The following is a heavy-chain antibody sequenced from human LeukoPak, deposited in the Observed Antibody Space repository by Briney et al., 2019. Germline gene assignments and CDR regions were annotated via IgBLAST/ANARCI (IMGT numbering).Heavy chain of an antibody. D-gene: IGHD3-3*01. Sequence: GGSLRLSCAASGFTFSTYWMNWVRQAPGKGLEWVSGINWNGGSTYYRDSVKGRFTISRDNAKNSLYLQMNSLRAEDTALYYCARVKGSGYRNSIDYWGQGTLVTVSS. CDR1: GFTFSTYW. CDR3: ARVKGSGYRNSIDY. V-gene: IGHV3-20*04. J-gene: IGHJ4*02. CDR2: INWNGGST.